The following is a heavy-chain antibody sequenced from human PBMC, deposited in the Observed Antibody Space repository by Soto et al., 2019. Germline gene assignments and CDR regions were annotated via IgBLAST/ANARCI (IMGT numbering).Heavy chain of an antibody. CDR2: ISSSGSTI. CDR1: GFTFSSYE. CDR3: ARETNYDILTGLRGGAVDY. Sequence: GGSLRLSCAASGFTFSSYEMNWVRQAPGKGLEWVSYISSSGSTIYYADSVKGRFTISRDNAKNSPYLQMNSLRAEDTAVYYCARETNYDILTGLRGGAVDYWGQGTLVTVSS. D-gene: IGHD3-9*01. J-gene: IGHJ4*02. V-gene: IGHV3-48*03.